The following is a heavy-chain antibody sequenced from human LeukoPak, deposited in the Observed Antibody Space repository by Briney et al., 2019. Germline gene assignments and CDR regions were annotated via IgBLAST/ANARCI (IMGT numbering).Heavy chain of an antibody. Sequence: ASVKVSCMDSRYTFTSYGISSVRQAPGQGLEWMGWIRAYNGNTNYAQKLQGRITMTTDTSTSTAYMELRSLRSDDTAVYYCARTYSSSWYDVGDYGGQGTLVTVSS. V-gene: IGHV1-18*01. D-gene: IGHD6-13*01. J-gene: IGHJ4*02. CDR1: RYTFTSYG. CDR2: IRAYNGNT. CDR3: ARTYSSSWYDVGDY.